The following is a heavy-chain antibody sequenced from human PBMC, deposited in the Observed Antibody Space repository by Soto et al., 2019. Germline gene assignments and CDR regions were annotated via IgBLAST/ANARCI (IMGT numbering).Heavy chain of an antibody. CDR1: GGSIRNYY. D-gene: IGHD6-13*01. CDR2: IYYSGST. Sequence: SVTLPLTCTVSGGSIRNYYCSWIRQPPGKGLEWIGYIYYSGSTNYNPSLKSRVTISVDTSKNQFSLKLSSVTAADTAVYYCARTPGIAAAGYYYYYDMDVWGKGTTVTVSS. J-gene: IGHJ6*03. V-gene: IGHV4-59*08. CDR3: ARTPGIAAAGYYYYYDMDV.